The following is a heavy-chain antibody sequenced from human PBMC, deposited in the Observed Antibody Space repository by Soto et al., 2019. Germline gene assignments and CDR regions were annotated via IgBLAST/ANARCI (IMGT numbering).Heavy chain of an antibody. V-gene: IGHV3-30-3*01. D-gene: IGHD3-22*01. CDR3: AKDYYYDSSGYQVPDFDY. Sequence: GGSLRLSCAASGFTFSSYAMHWVRQAPGKGLEWVAVISYDGSNKYYADSVKGRFTISRDNSKNTLYLQMNSLRAEDTAVYYCAKDYYYDSSGYQVPDFDYWGQGTLVTVSS. J-gene: IGHJ4*02. CDR2: ISYDGSNK. CDR1: GFTFSSYA.